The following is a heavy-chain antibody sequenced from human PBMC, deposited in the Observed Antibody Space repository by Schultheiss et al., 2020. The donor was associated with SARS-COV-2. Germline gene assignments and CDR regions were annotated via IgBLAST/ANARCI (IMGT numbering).Heavy chain of an antibody. V-gene: IGHV3-NL1*01. Sequence: GGSLRLSCAASGFTFDDYAMHWVRQAPGKGLEWVSVIYSGGSTYYADSVKGRFTISRDNSKNTLYLQMNSLRAEDTAVYYCASITIFGVVIMGYFDYWGQGTLVTVSS. J-gene: IGHJ4*02. CDR2: IYSGGST. D-gene: IGHD3-3*01. CDR3: ASITIFGVVIMGYFDY. CDR1: GFTFDDYA.